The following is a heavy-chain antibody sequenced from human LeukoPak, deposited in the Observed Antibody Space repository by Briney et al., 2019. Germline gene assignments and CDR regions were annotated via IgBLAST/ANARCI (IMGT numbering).Heavy chain of an antibody. CDR3: AKVPTNYYYDSSGSG. V-gene: IGHV3-23*01. Sequence: GGSLRLSCAASGFTFSSYAMSWVRQAPGKGLGWVSAISGSGGSTYYADSVKGRFTISRDNSKNTLYLQMNSLRAEDTAVYYCAKVPTNYYYDSSGSGWGQGTLVTVSS. J-gene: IGHJ4*02. D-gene: IGHD3-22*01. CDR1: GFTFSSYA. CDR2: ISGSGGST.